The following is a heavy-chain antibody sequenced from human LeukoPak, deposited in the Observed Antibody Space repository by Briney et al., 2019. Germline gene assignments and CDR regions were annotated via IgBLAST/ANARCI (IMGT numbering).Heavy chain of an antibody. V-gene: IGHV1-18*01. J-gene: IGHJ6*03. CDR2: ISAYNGNT. Sequence: ASVKVSCKASGYTFTSYGISWVRQAPGQGLEWMGWISAYNGNTNYAQKLQGRVTMTTDTSTSTAYMELRSLRSDDTAVYYCARAGGDYSNYYYYYYMDVWGKGTTVTVSS. CDR3: ARAGGDYSNYYYYYYMDV. D-gene: IGHD4-11*01. CDR1: GYTFTSYG.